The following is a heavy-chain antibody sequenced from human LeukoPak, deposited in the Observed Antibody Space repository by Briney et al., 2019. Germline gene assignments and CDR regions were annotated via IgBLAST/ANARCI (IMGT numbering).Heavy chain of an antibody. CDR1: GFPFNNYA. Sequence: GSLRLSCAASGFPFNNYAMSWVRQAPGKGLEWVSAISASGGTTYYADSVKGRFTISRDNSENTLFLQMNSLRAEDTAVYYCAKEPREYCSSTSCPNWFDSWGQGTLVTVSS. D-gene: IGHD2-2*01. CDR2: ISASGGTT. J-gene: IGHJ5*01. CDR3: AKEPREYCSSTSCPNWFDS. V-gene: IGHV3-23*01.